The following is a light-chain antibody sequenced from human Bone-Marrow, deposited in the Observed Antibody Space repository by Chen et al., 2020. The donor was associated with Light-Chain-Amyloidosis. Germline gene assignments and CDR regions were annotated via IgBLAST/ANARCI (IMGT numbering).Light chain of an antibody. Sequence: QSALTQPASVSGSPGQSITISCTGTSSDVGGDNHVSWYQQHPDKAPKLMIYEVTNRPSWVPDLFSGSKSDNTASLTISGLRTEDEADYFCSSYTITNTLVFGSGTRGTVL. V-gene: IGLV2-14*01. J-gene: IGLJ1*01. CDR2: EVT. CDR1: SSDVGGDNH. CDR3: SSYTITNTLV.